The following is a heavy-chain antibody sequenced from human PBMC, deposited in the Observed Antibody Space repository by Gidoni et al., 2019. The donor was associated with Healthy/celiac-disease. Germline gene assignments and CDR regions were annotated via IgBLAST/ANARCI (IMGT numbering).Heavy chain of an antibody. CDR1: GGPISCYY. J-gene: IGHJ4*02. CDR3: AREKYWGKGYFDY. Sequence: QVQLQESGPGLVKPSETLSPTCTVPGGPISCYYWSWIRQPAGKGLEWIGRIYTSGSTNYNPSLKSRVTMSVDTSKNQFSLKLSSVTAADTAVYYCAREKYWGKGYFDYWGQGTLVTVSS. V-gene: IGHV4-4*07. CDR2: IYTSGST. D-gene: IGHD2-15*01.